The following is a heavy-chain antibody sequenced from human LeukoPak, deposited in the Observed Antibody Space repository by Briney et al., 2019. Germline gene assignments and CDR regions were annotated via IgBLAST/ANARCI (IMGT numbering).Heavy chain of an antibody. Sequence: SETLSLTCTVSGGSISSYYWSWIRQPPGKGLEWIGYIHYSGSTNYNPSLKSRVTISMDTSKNQFSLKLSSVTAADTAVYYCARSSYYDMDVWGQGTTVTVSS. CDR3: ARSSYYDMDV. J-gene: IGHJ6*02. CDR1: GGSISSYY. CDR2: IHYSGST. V-gene: IGHV4-59*01.